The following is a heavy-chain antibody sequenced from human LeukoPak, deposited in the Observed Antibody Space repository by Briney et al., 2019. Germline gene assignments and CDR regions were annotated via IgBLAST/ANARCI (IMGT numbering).Heavy chain of an antibody. J-gene: IGHJ4*02. CDR2: ISSSSSYI. CDR3: ARDRGTVTTDY. D-gene: IGHD4-17*01. Sequence: TGGSPRLSCAASGFTFSSYSMNWVRQAPGKGLEWVSSISSSSSYIYYADSVKGRFTISRDNAKNSLYLQMNSLRAEDTAVYYCARDRGTVTTDYWGQGTLVTVSS. CDR1: GFTFSSYS. V-gene: IGHV3-21*01.